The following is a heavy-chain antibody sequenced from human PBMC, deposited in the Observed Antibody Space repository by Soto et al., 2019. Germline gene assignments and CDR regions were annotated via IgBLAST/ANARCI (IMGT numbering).Heavy chain of an antibody. V-gene: IGHV1-69*13. CDR3: ARDITGSYDSSGYHY. J-gene: IGHJ4*02. Sequence: ASVKVSCKASGGTFSSYAISWVRQAPGQGLEWMGGIIPIFGTANYAQKFQGRVTITADESTSTAYMELSSLRSEDTAVYYCARDITGSYDSSGYHYWGQGTLVTVSS. CDR2: IIPIFGTA. CDR1: GGTFSSYA. D-gene: IGHD3-22*01.